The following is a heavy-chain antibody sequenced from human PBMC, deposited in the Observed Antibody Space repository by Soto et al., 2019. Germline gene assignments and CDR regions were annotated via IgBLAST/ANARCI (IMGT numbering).Heavy chain of an antibody. J-gene: IGHJ4*02. V-gene: IGHV4-31*03. D-gene: IGHD2-2*01. Sequence: QVQLQESGPGLVKPSQTLSLTCTVSGGSISSGGYYWSWIRQHPGKGLEWIGYIYYSGSTYYNPSLKSRVTISVDTAKNQFSLKLSSVTAGETAGYYWVGGGDPITSYWGQGTLVTVSS. CDR3: VGGGDPITSY. CDR1: GGSISSGGYY. CDR2: IYYSGST.